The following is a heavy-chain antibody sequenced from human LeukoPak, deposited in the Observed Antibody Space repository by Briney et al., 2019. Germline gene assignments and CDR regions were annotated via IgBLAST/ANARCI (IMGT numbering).Heavy chain of an antibody. D-gene: IGHD6-13*01. CDR2: INPNSGVT. Sequence: ASVKVSCKASGYTFTGYYMHWVRQAPGQGLEWMGWINPNSGVTNYAQKFQDRVTMTRDTSISTAYMDLSSLRSDDTAVYYCARESSYTSSWNFWGQGTLVTVSS. V-gene: IGHV1-2*02. J-gene: IGHJ4*02. CDR1: GYTFTGYY. CDR3: ARESSYTSSWNF.